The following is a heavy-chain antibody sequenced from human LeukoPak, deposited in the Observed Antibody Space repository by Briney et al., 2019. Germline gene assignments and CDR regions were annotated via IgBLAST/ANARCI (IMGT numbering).Heavy chain of an antibody. CDR3: ARGSGSYTLGGY. Sequence: ASVKVSCKASGYTFTSYHMHWVRQAPGQGLEWMGIINPSGGRTSNAQKFQGRVTMTRDTSTSTVYMELSSLRSEDTAVYYCARGSGSYTLGGYWGQGTLVTVSS. CDR1: GYTFTSYH. CDR2: INPSGGRT. D-gene: IGHD1-26*01. J-gene: IGHJ4*02. V-gene: IGHV1-46*01.